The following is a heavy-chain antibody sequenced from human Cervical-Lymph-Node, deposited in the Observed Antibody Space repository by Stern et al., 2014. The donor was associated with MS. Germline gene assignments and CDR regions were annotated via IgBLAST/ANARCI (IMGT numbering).Heavy chain of an antibody. CDR2: TYHRSRWYY. D-gene: IGHD6-6*01. Sequence: QLQLQESGPGLVKPSQTLSLTCALSGDSVSSNRATWSWIRQSPSRGLEWLGRTYHRSRWYYDYAISVKSRVNISPDTSNNQFSLRLDSVTPEDTAVYYCARDVSSSPDAFDTWGLGTMVIVSS. CDR1: GDSVSSNRAT. J-gene: IGHJ3*02. CDR3: ARDVSSSPDAFDT. V-gene: IGHV6-1*01.